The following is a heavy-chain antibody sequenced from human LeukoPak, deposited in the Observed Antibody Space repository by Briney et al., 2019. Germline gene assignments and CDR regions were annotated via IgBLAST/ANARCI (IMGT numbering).Heavy chain of an antibody. CDR3: ARHGGVNFDY. D-gene: IGHD3-10*01. V-gene: IGHV4-59*08. Sequence: PSETLSLTCTVSGGSISSYYWSWIRQPPGKGLEWIGYIYYSGSTNYNPSLKSRVTISVDTSKNQFSLKLSSVTAADTAVYYCARHGGVNFDYWGQGTLVTVSS. CDR2: IYYSGST. CDR1: GGSISSYY. J-gene: IGHJ4*02.